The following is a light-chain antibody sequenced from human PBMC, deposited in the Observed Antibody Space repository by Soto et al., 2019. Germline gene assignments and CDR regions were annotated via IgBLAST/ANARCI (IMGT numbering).Light chain of an antibody. CDR2: PSS. V-gene: IGKV1-12*01. Sequence: DIQMTQTPSSVSASVGDRVTITCRASQDISGFLAWYQQKPGTAPKLLIYPSSTLETGVPSRFSGSGSGTDFTLTISSLQPEDFATYYCQQSHSFPLTSGGGTKVDI. J-gene: IGKJ4*01. CDR3: QQSHSFPLT. CDR1: QDISGF.